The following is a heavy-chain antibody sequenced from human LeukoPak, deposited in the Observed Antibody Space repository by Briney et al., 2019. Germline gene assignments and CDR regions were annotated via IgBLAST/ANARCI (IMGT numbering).Heavy chain of an antibody. CDR1: GFTFSDYH. V-gene: IGHV3-11*01. J-gene: IGHJ3*02. D-gene: IGHD3-9*01. Sequence: GGSLRLSCAASGFTFSDYHMSWIRQAPGKGLEWASYISRSGSTIYNADSVKGRFTISRDNAKNSLYLQMNSLRAEDTAVYYCAKHRRSSGYAFDIWGQGTMVTVSS. CDR3: AKHRRSSGYAFDI. CDR2: ISRSGSTI.